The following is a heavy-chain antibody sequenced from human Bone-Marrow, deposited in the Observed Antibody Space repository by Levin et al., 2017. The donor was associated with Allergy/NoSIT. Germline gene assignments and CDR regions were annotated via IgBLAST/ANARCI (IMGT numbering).Heavy chain of an antibody. V-gene: IGHV1-69*13. CDR2: IIPIFGTA. CDR3: ARDYRGKVGGATFWPGY. J-gene: IGHJ4*02. D-gene: IGHD1-26*01. CDR1: GGTFSSYA. Sequence: SVKVSCKASGGTFSSYAISWVRQAPGQGLEWMGGIIPIFGTANYAQKFQGRVTITADEPTSTAYMELSSLRSEDTAVYYCARDYRGKVGGATFWPGYWGQGTLVTVSS.